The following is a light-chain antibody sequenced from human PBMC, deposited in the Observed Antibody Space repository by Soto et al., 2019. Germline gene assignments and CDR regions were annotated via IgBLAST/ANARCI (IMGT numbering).Light chain of an antibody. V-gene: IGKV3D-20*02. CDR2: GAS. Sequence: EIVVTPSPATLSVSPVERSTLSCRASQTFSNSFLSWFQQIPGQAPRLLIYGASMRATGIPDRFSGSGSGTDFTLTVSSLEPEDFAVYYCHQRQSWPRTFGQGTKVDIK. J-gene: IGKJ1*01. CDR3: HQRQSWPRT. CDR1: QTFSNSF.